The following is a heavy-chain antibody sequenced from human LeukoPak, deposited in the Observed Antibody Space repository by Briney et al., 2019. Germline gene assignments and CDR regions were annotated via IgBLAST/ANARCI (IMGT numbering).Heavy chain of an antibody. CDR1: GGSISSYY. D-gene: IGHD3-9*01. CDR3: ARESFDDILTGYYLWEGHNWFDP. J-gene: IGHJ5*02. V-gene: IGHV4-4*07. CDR2: IYTSGST. Sequence: SETLSLTCTVSGGSISSYYWSWIRQPAGKGLEWIGRIYTSGSTNYNPSLKSRVTMSVDTSKNQFSLKLSSVTAADTAVYYCARESFDDILTGYYLWEGHNWFDPWGQGTLVTVSS.